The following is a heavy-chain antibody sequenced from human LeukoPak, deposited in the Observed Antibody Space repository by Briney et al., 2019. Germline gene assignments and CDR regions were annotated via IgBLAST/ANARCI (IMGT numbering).Heavy chain of an antibody. CDR2: IYYRGRT. D-gene: IGHD1-14*01. CDR3: ASQDNGFDY. J-gene: IGHJ4*02. V-gene: IGHV4-39*01. Sequence: GLECIGSIYYRGRTFYNPSLKSRVTISVDTSKNQFSLKVNSVTAADTAVYYCASQDNGFDYWGQGTLVTVSS.